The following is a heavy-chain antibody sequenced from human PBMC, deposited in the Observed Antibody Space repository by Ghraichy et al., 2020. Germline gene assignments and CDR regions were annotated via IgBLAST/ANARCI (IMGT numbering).Heavy chain of an antibody. CDR2: IKQDGSEK. V-gene: IGHV3-7*03. CDR1: GFTFSSYW. D-gene: IGHD6-13*01. Sequence: GGSLRLSCAASGFTFSSYWMSWVRQAPGKGLEWVANIKQDGSEKYYVDSVKGRFTISRDNAKNSLYLQMNSLRAEDTAVYYCARTPYSSSWYWGYFDYWGQGTLVTVSS. J-gene: IGHJ4*02. CDR3: ARTPYSSSWYWGYFDY.